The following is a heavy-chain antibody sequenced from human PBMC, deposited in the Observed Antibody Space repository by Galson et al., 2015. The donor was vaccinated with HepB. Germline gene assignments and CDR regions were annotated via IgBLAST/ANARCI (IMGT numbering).Heavy chain of an antibody. D-gene: IGHD2-21*02. CDR2: ISTDGSRT. CDR1: GFTFSRYW. J-gene: IGHJ5*01. Sequence: SLRLSCAASGFTFSRYWMHWVRQAPGKGLMWVSRISTDGSRTNYADSVKGRFTISRDNAKNTLYLQVNSLRGEDTAVYYCARPGGDCPACHFDSWGQGTLVTVSS. V-gene: IGHV3-74*01. CDR3: ARPGGDCPACHFDS.